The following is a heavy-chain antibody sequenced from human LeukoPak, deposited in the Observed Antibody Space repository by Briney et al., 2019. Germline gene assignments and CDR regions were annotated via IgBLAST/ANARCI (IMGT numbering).Heavy chain of an antibody. CDR3: ARDLRFLEWLPPY. CDR2: INPNSGGT. J-gene: IGHJ4*02. V-gene: IGHV1-2*02. Sequence: ASVKVSCKASGYTFTSYYMHWVRQAPGQGLEWMGWINPNSGGTNYAQKFQGRVTMTRDTSISTAYMELSRLRSDDTAVYYCARDLRFLEWLPPYWGQGTLVTVSS. D-gene: IGHD3-3*01. CDR1: GYTFTSYY.